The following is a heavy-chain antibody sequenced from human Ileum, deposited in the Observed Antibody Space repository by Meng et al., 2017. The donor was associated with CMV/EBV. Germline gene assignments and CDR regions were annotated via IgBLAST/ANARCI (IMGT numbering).Heavy chain of an antibody. CDR1: GDSMVIGSFY. V-gene: IGHV4-39*07. J-gene: IGHJ5*02. Sequence: GSLRLSCSVSGDSMVIGSFYWAWIRQPPGKGLEWIGSIYYSGSTYYNPSLKSRVTISVDTSKNQFSLKLSSVTAADTAVYYCASLDPWGQGTLVTVSS. CDR2: IYYSGST. CDR3: ASLDP.